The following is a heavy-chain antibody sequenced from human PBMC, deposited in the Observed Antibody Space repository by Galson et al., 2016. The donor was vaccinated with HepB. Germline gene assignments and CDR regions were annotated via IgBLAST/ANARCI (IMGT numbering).Heavy chain of an antibody. Sequence: SVKVSCKASGYNFITYGMHWVRQAPGQRLEWMGWINAGNGDTIYSQKFQGRVTISRDTSASTAYMELSSLISEDTAVYYCARYRGVLGNDFWGQGTVATVSS. CDR2: INAGNGDT. CDR3: ARYRGVLGNDF. D-gene: IGHD7-27*01. V-gene: IGHV1-3*01. CDR1: GYNFITYG. J-gene: IGHJ4*02.